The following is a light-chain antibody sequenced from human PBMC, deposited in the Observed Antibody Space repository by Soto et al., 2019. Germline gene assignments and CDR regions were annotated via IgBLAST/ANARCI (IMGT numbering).Light chain of an antibody. CDR2: KAS. CDR1: QGISSY. CDR3: QHYYSYSEA. Sequence: IPLTPSPAFLSASVGDRGTITCRASQGISSYLAWYQQKPRKAPKILIYKASTFKSGVPSRFSGSGSGTEFILTISSLQPDDFATYYCQHYYSYSEAFGQGTKVDIK. V-gene: IGKV1-5*03. J-gene: IGKJ1*01.